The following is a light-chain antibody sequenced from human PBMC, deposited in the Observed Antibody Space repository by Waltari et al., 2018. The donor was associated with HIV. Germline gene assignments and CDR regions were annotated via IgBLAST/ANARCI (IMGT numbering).Light chain of an antibody. V-gene: IGLV2-8*01. J-gene: IGLJ2*01. CDR1: SSDVGRYDS. CDR3: SSYAGINPVI. CDR2: EVN. Sequence: QSALTQPPSASGSLGQSVTISCTGSSSDVGRYDSVSWYQQPPGKAPKLLIFEVNTPPSGVPDRFSGSKSGNPASLTVSGLQAEDEAEYSCSSYAGINPVIFGGGTTLTVL.